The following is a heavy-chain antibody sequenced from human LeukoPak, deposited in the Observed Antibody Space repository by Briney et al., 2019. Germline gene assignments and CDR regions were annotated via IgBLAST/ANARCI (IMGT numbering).Heavy chain of an antibody. CDR1: GFTFSSYA. CDR3: ARGGKQWLVRYYYYSMDV. V-gene: IGHV3-30*04. J-gene: IGHJ6*04. CDR2: ISYDGSNK. Sequence: PGRSLRLSCAASGFTFSSYAMHWVRQAPGKGLEWVAVISYDGSNKYYADSVKGRFTISRDNSKNTLYLQMNSLRAEDTAVYCCARGGKQWLVRYYYYSMDVWGKGTTVTVSS. D-gene: IGHD6-19*01.